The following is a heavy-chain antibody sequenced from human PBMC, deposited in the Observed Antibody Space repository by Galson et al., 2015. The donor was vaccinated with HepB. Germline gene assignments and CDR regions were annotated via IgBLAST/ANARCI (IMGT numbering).Heavy chain of an antibody. Sequence: SVKVSCKAAGYIFTKYYMHWVRQAPGQGLEWMGMTSPSGSSTTYAQKFQGRVTMTRDTSTSSVYMEVSSLRSDDTAVYYCARQNYDSVWGTYRHSISDYYYGLDVWGQGTTVTVSS. CDR1: GYIFTKYY. CDR3: ARQNYDSVWGTYRHSISDYYYGLDV. V-gene: IGHV1-46*03. D-gene: IGHD3-16*02. J-gene: IGHJ6*02. CDR2: TSPSGSST.